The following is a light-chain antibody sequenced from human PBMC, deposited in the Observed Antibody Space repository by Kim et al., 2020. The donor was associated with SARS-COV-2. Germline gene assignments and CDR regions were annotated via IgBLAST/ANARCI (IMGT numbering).Light chain of an antibody. CDR3: GSYAGNSYV. CDR1: SSDVGGYDY. CDR2: EVT. V-gene: IGLV2-8*01. J-gene: IGLJ1*01. Sequence: QSALTQPPSASGSPGQSVTISCTGTSSDVGGYDYVSWYQQHPGKAPRLIIYEVTKRPSGVPDRFSGSKSGNTASLTVSWLQADDEADYFCGSYAGNSYVFGTGTKVTVL.